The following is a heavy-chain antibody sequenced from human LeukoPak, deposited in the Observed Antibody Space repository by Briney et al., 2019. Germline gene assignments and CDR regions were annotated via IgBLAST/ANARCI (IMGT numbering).Heavy chain of an antibody. CDR2: IYYSGST. Sequence: SETLSLTCTVSGGSISSYYWSWIRQPPGKGLEWIGYIYYSGSTNYNPSLKSRVTISVDTSKNQFSLKLSSVTAADTAVYYRARHWSGSYFSSGIQHLDYWGQGTLVTVSS. J-gene: IGHJ4*02. D-gene: IGHD1-26*01. CDR1: GGSISSYY. V-gene: IGHV4-59*08. CDR3: ARHWSGSYFSSGIQHLDY.